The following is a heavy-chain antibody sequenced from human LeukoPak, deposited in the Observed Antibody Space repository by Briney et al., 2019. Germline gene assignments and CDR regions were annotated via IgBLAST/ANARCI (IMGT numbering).Heavy chain of an antibody. CDR2: ISSSSSYI. V-gene: IGHV3-21*01. CDR3: AKDRSGTWHESDY. D-gene: IGHD6-25*01. J-gene: IGHJ4*02. Sequence: TSGGSLRLSCAASGFTFSSYSMNWVRQAPGKGLEWVSSISSSSSYIYYADSVKGRFTISRDNAKNSLYLQMNSLRPEDTAVYFCAKDRSGTWHESDYWGQGTLVTVSS. CDR1: GFTFSSYS.